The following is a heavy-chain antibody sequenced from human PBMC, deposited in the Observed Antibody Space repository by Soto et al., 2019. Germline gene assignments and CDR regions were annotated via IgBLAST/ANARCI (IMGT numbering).Heavy chain of an antibody. CDR3: AREADSGYDLQY. CDR1: GFTFSDYY. V-gene: IGHV3-11*01. J-gene: IGHJ4*02. D-gene: IGHD5-12*01. Sequence: GGSMRLSCAASGFTFSDYYMSWIRQAPGKGLEWVSYISSSGSTIYYADSVKGRFTISRDNAKNSLYLQMNSLRAEDTAVYYCAREADSGYDLQYWGQGTLVTVS. CDR2: ISSSGSTI.